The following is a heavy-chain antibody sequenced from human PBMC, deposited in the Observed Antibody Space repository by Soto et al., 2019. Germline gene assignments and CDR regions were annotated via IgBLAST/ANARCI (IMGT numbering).Heavy chain of an antibody. CDR3: AREGNFWSGDTWLGAFDI. J-gene: IGHJ3*02. Sequence: GGSLRLSCAASGFTVSSNYMSWVRQAPGKGLEWVSVIYSGGSTYYADSVKGRFTISRDNSKNTLYLQMNSLRAEDTAVYYCAREGNFWSGDTWLGAFDIWGQGTMVTVSS. D-gene: IGHD3-3*01. CDR2: IYSGGST. CDR1: GFTVSSNY. V-gene: IGHV3-66*01.